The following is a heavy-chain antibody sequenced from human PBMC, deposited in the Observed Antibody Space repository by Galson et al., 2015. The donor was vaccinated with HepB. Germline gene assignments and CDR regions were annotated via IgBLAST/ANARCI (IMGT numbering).Heavy chain of an antibody. CDR1: GYTFTGYY. J-gene: IGHJ3*02. CDR3: ARELTGYCSGGSCRTSDAFDI. D-gene: IGHD2-15*01. V-gene: IGHV1-2*04. Sequence: SVKVSCKASGYTFTGYYMHWVRQAPGQGLEWMGWINPNSGGTNYAQKFQGWVTMTRDTSVSTAYMELSRLRSDDTAVYYCARELTGYCSGGSCRTSDAFDIWGQGTMVTVSS. CDR2: INPNSGGT.